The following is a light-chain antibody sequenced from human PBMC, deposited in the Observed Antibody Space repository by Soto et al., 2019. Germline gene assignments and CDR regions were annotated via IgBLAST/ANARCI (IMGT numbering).Light chain of an antibody. CDR3: HQYENLPLT. CDR1: QGVKKY. J-gene: IGKJ4*01. V-gene: IGKV1-33*01. Sequence: DIQMTQSPSSLSSSVGDRVTITCQASQGVKKYVNLYQQKPGKAPKLMVYDASTLEVGVPARFSGSGSGTHFTFTIARLKPEDFATYFCHQYENLPLTFGWGTKV. CDR2: DAS.